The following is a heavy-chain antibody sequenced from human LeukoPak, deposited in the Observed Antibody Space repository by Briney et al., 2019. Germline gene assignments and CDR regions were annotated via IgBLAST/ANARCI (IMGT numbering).Heavy chain of an antibody. J-gene: IGHJ1*01. CDR1: GFTFSSNW. D-gene: IGHD2-2*01. Sequence: GGSLRLSCAASGFTFSSNWMSWVRQAPGKGLEWVANIKQDGSEKYYVDSVKGRFTISRDNAKNSLYLQMNSLRAEDTAVYYCASLYCSSTTCYPRTFHHWGQGTLVTVSS. CDR2: IKQDGSEK. CDR3: ASLYCSSTTCYPRTFHH. V-gene: IGHV3-7*01.